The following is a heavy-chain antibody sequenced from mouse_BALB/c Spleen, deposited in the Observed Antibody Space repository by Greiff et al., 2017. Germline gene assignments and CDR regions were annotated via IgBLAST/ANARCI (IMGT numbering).Heavy chain of an antibody. J-gene: IGHJ1*01. CDR1: GYAFSSYW. CDR3: ARHEHYGSSYDWYFDV. V-gene: IGHV1-80*01. D-gene: IGHD1-1*01. Sequence: QVQLQQSGAELVRPGSSVKISCKASGYAFSSYWMNWVKQRPGQGLEWIGQIYPGDGDTNYNGKFKGKATLTADKSSSTAYMQLSSLTSEDSAVYFCARHEHYGSSYDWYFDVWGAGTTVTVSS. CDR2: IYPGDGDT.